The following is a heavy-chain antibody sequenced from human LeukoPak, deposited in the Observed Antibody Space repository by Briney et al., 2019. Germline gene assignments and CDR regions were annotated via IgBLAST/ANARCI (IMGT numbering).Heavy chain of an antibody. CDR2: FYYTGST. J-gene: IGHJ4*02. Sequence: SETLSLTCTVSNGTIRTLYWSWIRQTPGKGLEWIGYFYYTGSTNYNPSLKSRVIMSLDTSESQFSLNLSSVTAAGTAVYYCAGGNHHTTGPYYFDYWGPGTLVTVSS. CDR1: NGTIRTLY. V-gene: IGHV4-59*11. D-gene: IGHD2/OR15-2a*01. CDR3: AGGNHHTTGPYYFDY.